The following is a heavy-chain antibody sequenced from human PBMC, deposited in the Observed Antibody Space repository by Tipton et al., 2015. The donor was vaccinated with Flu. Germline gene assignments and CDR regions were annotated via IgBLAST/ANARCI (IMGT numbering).Heavy chain of an antibody. CDR2: FSGTGTR. J-gene: IGHJ3*02. D-gene: IGHD3-10*01. CDR1: GFSISRYG. CDR3: ARITRLGNTGYTFDT. Sequence: SLRLSCAASGFSISRYGMSWVRQAPGKGLEWVSGFSGTGTRYFADSVKGRFTISRDNYKNTLYLQINSVRAEDTAVYYCARITRLGNTGYTFDTWGQGTMVTVSS. V-gene: IGHV3-23*01.